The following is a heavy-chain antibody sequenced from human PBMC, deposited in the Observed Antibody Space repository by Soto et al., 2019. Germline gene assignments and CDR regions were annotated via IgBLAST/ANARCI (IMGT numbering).Heavy chain of an antibody. Sequence: GGSLRLSCAASGFTFSSYWMHWVRQAPGKGMVWVSRINSDGSSTSYADSVKGRFTISRDTSKNQVVLTMTNVDPVDTATYYCARIHGPSGNSDLDYWGQGTLVTVSP. D-gene: IGHD6-19*01. J-gene: IGHJ4*02. CDR2: INSDGSST. V-gene: IGHV3-74*01. CDR1: GFTFSSYW. CDR3: ARIHGPSGNSDLDY.